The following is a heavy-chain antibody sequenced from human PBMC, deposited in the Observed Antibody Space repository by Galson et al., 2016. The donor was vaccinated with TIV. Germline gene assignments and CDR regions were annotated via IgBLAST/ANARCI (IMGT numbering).Heavy chain of an antibody. V-gene: IGHV3-11*01. J-gene: IGHJ3*01. CDR2: ISRTGKTI. Sequence: SLRLSCAASGFTFSDYYMSWIRQAPGKVLEWVSYISRTGKTIYYADSVKGRFTISRDNAKNSLSLQMNSLRVEDTAVYYCVRDKYSSPPDDAFDLWGQGTMVTVSS. D-gene: IGHD6-6*01. CDR1: GFTFSDYY. CDR3: VRDKYSSPPDDAFDL.